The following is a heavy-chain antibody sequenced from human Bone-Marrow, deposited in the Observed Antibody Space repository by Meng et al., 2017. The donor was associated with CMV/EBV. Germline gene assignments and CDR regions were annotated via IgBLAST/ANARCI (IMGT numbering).Heavy chain of an antibody. V-gene: IGHV4-61*01. J-gene: IGHJ4*02. Sequence: SETLSLTCTVSGGSVHSGNSYWSWIRQPPGKGLEWIGYIYYSGSTSYNPSLKSRVTISVDTSKNQFSLKLRSVTAADTAVYYCARAYCSSTSCSDYWGQGTLVTVSS. CDR2: IYYSGST. CDR1: GGSVHSGNSY. CDR3: ARAYCSSTSCSDY. D-gene: IGHD2-2*01.